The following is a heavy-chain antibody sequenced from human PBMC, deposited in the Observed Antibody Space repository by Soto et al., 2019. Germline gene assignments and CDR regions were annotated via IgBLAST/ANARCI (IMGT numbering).Heavy chain of an antibody. CDR2: IYWDDDK. CDR1: GFSFSTSSVG. V-gene: IGHV2-5*04. CDR3: VKVSWVATGLRYYFDY. J-gene: IGHJ4*02. Sequence: QITLKESGPTLVKPTQTLTLTCTFSGFSFSTSSVGVGWIRQPPGKALEWLALIYWDDDKRYNPSLRNRLTIXXDTSRNQVVVTMPDMAPVDTGTYYGVKVSWVATGLRYYFDYWGQGTLVTVSS. D-gene: IGHD3-9*01.